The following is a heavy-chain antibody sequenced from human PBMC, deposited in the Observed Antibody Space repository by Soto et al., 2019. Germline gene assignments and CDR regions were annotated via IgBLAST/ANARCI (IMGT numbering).Heavy chain of an antibody. V-gene: IGHV1-69*13. CDR2: IIPIFGTA. CDR1: GGTFSSYA. CDR3: ARGFMTTVTTYSYYGMDV. J-gene: IGHJ6*02. Sequence: SVKVSCKASGGTFSSYAISWVRQAPGQGLEWMGGIIPIFGTANYAQKFQGRVTITADESTSTAYMELSSLRSEDTAVYYCARGFMTTVTTYSYYGMDVWGQGTTVTVSS. D-gene: IGHD4-4*01.